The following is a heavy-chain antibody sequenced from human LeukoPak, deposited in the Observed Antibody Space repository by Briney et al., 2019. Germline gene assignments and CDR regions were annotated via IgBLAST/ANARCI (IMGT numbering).Heavy chain of an antibody. D-gene: IGHD4-17*01. CDR2: IYHSGST. Sequence: SETLSLTCAVSGYSISSGYYWGWIRQPPGKGLEWIGSIYHSGSTYYNPSLKSRVTISVDTSKNQFSLKLSSVTAADTAVYYCARGCGDYTVDYWGQGTLVTVSS. V-gene: IGHV4-38-2*01. CDR3: ARGCGDYTVDY. J-gene: IGHJ4*02. CDR1: GYSISSGYY.